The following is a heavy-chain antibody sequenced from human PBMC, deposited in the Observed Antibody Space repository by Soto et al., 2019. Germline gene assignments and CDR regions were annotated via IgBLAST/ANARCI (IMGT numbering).Heavy chain of an antibody. CDR3: ATYGSGPTYDGMDA. CDR1: GYSFPNYW. J-gene: IGHJ6*02. D-gene: IGHD3-10*01. V-gene: IGHV5-51*01. Sequence: PGESLKISCKGSGYSFPNYWIGWVLQIPGKGLEWMGIIYPGDSETKYSPSFQGQVSISADTSISTAYLQWSSLKASDTAMYYCATYGSGPTYDGMDARRQAPTGTGSS. CDR2: IYPGDSET.